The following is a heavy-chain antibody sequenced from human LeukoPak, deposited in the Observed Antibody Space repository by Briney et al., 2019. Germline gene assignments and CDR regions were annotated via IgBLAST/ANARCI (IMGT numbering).Heavy chain of an antibody. CDR3: ARHDTTVTEFGGGNWFDP. V-gene: IGHV3-48*03. J-gene: IGHJ5*02. CDR2: ISSSGSTI. CDR1: GFTFSSYE. Sequence: GGSLRLSCAASGFTFSSYEMNWVRQAPGKGLEWVSYISSSGSTIYYADSVKGPFTISRDNAKNSLYLQMNSLRAEDTAVYYCARHDTTVTEFGGGNWFDPWGQGTLVTVSS. D-gene: IGHD4-17*01.